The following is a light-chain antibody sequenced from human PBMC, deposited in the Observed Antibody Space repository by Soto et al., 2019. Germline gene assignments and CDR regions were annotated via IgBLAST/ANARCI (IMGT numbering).Light chain of an antibody. CDR1: QSVDKF. J-gene: IGKJ5*01. Sequence: ELTQSPATLSLSPGETATLSCMASQSVDKFLAWYQQRPGQPPRLLIFDSSNRATVVPVRFRGSGSGTVFTLTIGSLEPEDSAVYYCQQRKHWPPITFGQGKRLEIK. V-gene: IGKV3-11*01. CDR2: DSS. CDR3: QQRKHWPPIT.